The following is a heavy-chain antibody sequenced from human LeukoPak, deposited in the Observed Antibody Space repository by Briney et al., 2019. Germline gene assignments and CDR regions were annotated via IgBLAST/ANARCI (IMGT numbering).Heavy chain of an antibody. V-gene: IGHV3-23*01. D-gene: IGHD3-22*01. CDR3: AKDAGDDSSGYYYLGYFDY. J-gene: IGHJ4*02. Sequence: GALRLSCAASGFTFSSYAMSWVRQAPGKGLEWVSAISGSGGSTYYADSVKGRFTISRDNSKNTLYLQMNSLRAEDTAVYYCAKDAGDDSSGYYYLGYFDYWGQGTLVTVSS. CDR2: ISGSGGST. CDR1: GFTFSSYA.